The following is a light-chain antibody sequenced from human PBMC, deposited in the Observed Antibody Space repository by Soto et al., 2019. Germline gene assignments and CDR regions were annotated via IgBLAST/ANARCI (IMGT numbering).Light chain of an antibody. V-gene: IGKV3-20*01. CDR1: QSVSSSY. J-gene: IGKJ1*01. CDR2: GAS. Sequence: EIVLTPSPGTLSLSPGERATLYCRASQSVSSSYLAWYQQKPGQAPRLLIYGASSRATGIPDRFSGSGSGTDFTLTISRLEPEDFAVYYCQQFGNSPWTFGQGAKVDI. CDR3: QQFGNSPWT.